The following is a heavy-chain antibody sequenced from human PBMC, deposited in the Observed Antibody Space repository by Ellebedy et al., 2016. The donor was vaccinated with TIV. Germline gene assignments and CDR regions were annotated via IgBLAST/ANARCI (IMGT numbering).Heavy chain of an antibody. V-gene: IGHV4-39*01. J-gene: IGHJ5*02. CDR2: MYYSGTT. D-gene: IGHD3-10*01. CDR1: GGSIDSSSNW. CDR3: ARWFGELLYVRWFDP. Sequence: SETLSLTCTVSGGSIDSSSNWWGWFVTPPGKGLEWIGSMYYSGTTYYNPSLKSRVTISVDTSKSQFSLTLTSVTAADTAVYYCARWFGELLYVRWFDPWGQGTLVTVSS.